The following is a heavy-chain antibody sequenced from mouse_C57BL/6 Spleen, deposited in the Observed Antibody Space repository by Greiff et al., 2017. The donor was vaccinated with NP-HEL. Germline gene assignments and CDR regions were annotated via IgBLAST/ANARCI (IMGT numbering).Heavy chain of an antibody. CDR1: GFTFSDYG. CDR3: ARGGIRYYFDY. CDR2: ISGSSTI. Sequence: EVQLVESGGGLVKPGGSLKLSCAASGFTFSDYGMHWVRQAPEKGLEWVAYISGSSTIYYADTVKGRFTISRDNAKNTLFLQMTSLRSEDTAMYYCARGGIRYYFDYWGQGTTLTVSS. D-gene: IGHD1-1*01. V-gene: IGHV5-17*01. J-gene: IGHJ2*01.